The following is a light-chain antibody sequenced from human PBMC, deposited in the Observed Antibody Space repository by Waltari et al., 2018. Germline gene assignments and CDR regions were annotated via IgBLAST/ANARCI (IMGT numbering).Light chain of an antibody. J-gene: IGLJ1*01. V-gene: IGLV1-40*01. CDR1: SSNIGAGYD. CDR3: QSYDSSLSGHV. Sequence: QSVLTQPPSVSGAPGQRGTISCPGNSSNIGAGYDVHRYQQLPGSAPKLLIHGNDKRPSGVPDRFSGSKSGTSGSLAIAGLQADDETDYYCQSYDSSLSGHVFGTGTKVTVL. CDR2: GND.